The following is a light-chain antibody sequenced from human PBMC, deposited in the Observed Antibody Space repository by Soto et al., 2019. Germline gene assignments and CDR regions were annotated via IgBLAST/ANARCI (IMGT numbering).Light chain of an antibody. Sequence: EIVLTQSPGNLSLSPGEKPTRSCRASQSVTSYLAWYQQNPGQAPRLLIYGASSRATGLPDRFSGSWSGSDFTLTISRLEPEVLAVYYCQHYGSTRTFGQGTTVEIK. CDR1: QSVTSY. CDR3: QHYGSTRT. CDR2: GAS. J-gene: IGKJ1*01. V-gene: IGKV3-20*01.